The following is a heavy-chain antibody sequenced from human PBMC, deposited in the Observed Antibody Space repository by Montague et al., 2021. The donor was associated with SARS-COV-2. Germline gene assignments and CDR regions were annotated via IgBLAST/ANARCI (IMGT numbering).Heavy chain of an antibody. CDR2: LFYSGST. CDR3: VRLMGGGIVVAGPYYVDY. Sequence: SETLSLTCTVYGGSFSGSSYYWGWIRQPPGKGLEWIGSLFYSGSTYYNLSLQSRVTISVDTSKNHFSLKLSSVTAADTAVYYCVRLMGGGIVVAGPYYVDYWGQGTLVTVSS. D-gene: IGHD6-19*01. V-gene: IGHV4-39*02. CDR1: GGSFSGSSYY. J-gene: IGHJ4*02.